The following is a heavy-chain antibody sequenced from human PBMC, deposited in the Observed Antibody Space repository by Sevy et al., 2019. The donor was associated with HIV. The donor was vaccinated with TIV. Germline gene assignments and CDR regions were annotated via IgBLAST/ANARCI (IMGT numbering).Heavy chain of an antibody. CDR3: ARMGDYSDSSGYYPLKF. Sequence: ASVKVSCKASGYTFTGYYVHWVRQAPGQGLEWMGWINPNNGGTYFAKKFQGSVTLTTDTSVNTAYMELRSLTFDDTAIYYCARMGDYSDSSGYYPLKFWGQGTLVTVSS. D-gene: IGHD3-22*01. V-gene: IGHV1-2*02. CDR1: GYTFTGYY. J-gene: IGHJ4*02. CDR2: INPNNGGT.